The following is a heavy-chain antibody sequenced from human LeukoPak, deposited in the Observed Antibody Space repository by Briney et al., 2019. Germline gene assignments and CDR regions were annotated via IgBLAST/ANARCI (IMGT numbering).Heavy chain of an antibody. CDR3: ASATYYDFWSGYYRFDY. Sequence: SVKVSCKASVGTFSSYAISWVRQAPEQGLEWMGGIIPSFGTADYAQKFQGRVTITADESTSTAYMELSSLTSEDTAVYYCASATYYDFWSGYYRFDYWGQGTLVTVSS. CDR2: IIPSFGTA. V-gene: IGHV1-69*13. CDR1: VGTFSSYA. D-gene: IGHD3-3*01. J-gene: IGHJ4*02.